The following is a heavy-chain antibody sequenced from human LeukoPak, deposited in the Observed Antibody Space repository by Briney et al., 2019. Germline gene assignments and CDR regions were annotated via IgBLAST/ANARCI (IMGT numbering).Heavy chain of an antibody. Sequence: PGGSLRLSCAASGFTFSNYGLSWVRQAPGKGLEWVSGITGSGGSTYYADSVEGRFTISRDNSKNALYLQMNSLRAEDTAVYFCAGASGSYSYYFDYWGQGTLVTVSS. D-gene: IGHD3-10*01. V-gene: IGHV3-23*01. CDR2: ITGSGGST. CDR3: AGASGSYSYYFDY. CDR1: GFTFSNYG. J-gene: IGHJ4*02.